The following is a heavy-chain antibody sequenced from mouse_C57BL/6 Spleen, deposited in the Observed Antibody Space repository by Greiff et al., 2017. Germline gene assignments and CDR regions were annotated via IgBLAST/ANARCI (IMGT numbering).Heavy chain of an antibody. J-gene: IGHJ4*01. CDR2: IWGDGST. V-gene: IGHV2-3*01. Sequence: VKVVESGPGLVAPSQSLSITCPVSGFSLTSSGVSWVRQPPGKGLEWLGVIWGDGSTNYHSALISRLSISKDNSKSQVVLKLNSLQTDDTATYYCAKGTGLYAMDYWGQGTSVTVSS. CDR3: AKGTGLYAMDY. CDR1: GFSLTSSG. D-gene: IGHD3-3*01.